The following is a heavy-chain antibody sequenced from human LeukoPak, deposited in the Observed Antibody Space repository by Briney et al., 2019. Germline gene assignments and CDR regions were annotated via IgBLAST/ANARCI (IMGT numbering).Heavy chain of an antibody. Sequence: SETLSLTCAVYGESFSGYYWSWIRQPPGKGLEWVGEINHSGSTNYNPSLKSRVTISVDTSKNQFSLKLSSVTAADTAVYYCARVRIVVVPAAADPYYYYMDVWGKGTTVTVSS. D-gene: IGHD2-2*01. CDR3: ARVRIVVVPAAADPYYYYMDV. CDR2: INHSGST. V-gene: IGHV4-34*01. CDR1: GESFSGYY. J-gene: IGHJ6*03.